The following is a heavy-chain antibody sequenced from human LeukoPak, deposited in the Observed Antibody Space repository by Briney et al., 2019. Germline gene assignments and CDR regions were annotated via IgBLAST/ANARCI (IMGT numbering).Heavy chain of an antibody. V-gene: IGHV3-9*01. D-gene: IGHD6-13*01. Sequence: GRSLRLSCAASGFTFDDYAMHWVRQAPGKGLEWVSGISWNSGSIGYADSVKGRFTISRDNAKNSLYLQMNSLRAEDTAVYYCARDILAAAAFDYWGQGTLVTVSS. J-gene: IGHJ4*02. CDR1: GFTFDDYA. CDR3: ARDILAAAAFDY. CDR2: ISWNSGSI.